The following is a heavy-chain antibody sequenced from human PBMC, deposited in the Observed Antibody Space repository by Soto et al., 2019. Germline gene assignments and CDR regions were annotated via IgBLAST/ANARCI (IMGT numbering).Heavy chain of an antibody. CDR1: GYTFTSYA. D-gene: IGHD6-19*01. J-gene: IGHJ4*02. CDR2: INAGNGNT. CDR3: ARFAYSSGWTTDY. V-gene: IGHV1-3*01. Sequence: ASVKVSCKASGYTFTSYAMHWVRQAPGQRLEWMGWINAGNGNTKYSQKFQGRVTITRDTSASTAYMELSSLRSEDAAVYYCARFAYSSGWTTDYWGQGTLVTVSS.